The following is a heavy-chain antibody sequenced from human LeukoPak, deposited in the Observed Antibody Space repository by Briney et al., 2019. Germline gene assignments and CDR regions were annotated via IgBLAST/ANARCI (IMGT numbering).Heavy chain of an antibody. CDR2: IHHSGKS. Sequence: KPSETLSLTCGVSGYYIRNGYFWGWIRQPPGKGLEWIGSIHHSGKSDYNQSFKSRVTISVDTSKNQFALRLSSLTASDTAVYYCASVFASPPRVFDNWGQGTLVTVSS. V-gene: IGHV4-38-2*01. J-gene: IGHJ4*02. CDR1: GYYIRNGYF. D-gene: IGHD3-10*02. CDR3: ASVFASPPRVFDN.